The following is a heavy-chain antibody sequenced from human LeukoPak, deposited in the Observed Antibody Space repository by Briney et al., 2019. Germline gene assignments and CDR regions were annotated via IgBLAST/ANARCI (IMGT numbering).Heavy chain of an antibody. D-gene: IGHD3-10*01. CDR2: IYDSGSA. CDR3: ARDRDGSGNQGSAFDI. J-gene: IGHJ3*02. CDR1: GASISSGLYS. Sequence: SETLSLTCAVSGASISSGLYSWSWIRQPPGKGLEWIGYIYDSGSAYYNPSLKSRVAISIGRSRNQFSLELASVTAADTAVYYCARDRDGSGNQGSAFDIWGQGTMVTVSS. V-gene: IGHV4-30-2*01.